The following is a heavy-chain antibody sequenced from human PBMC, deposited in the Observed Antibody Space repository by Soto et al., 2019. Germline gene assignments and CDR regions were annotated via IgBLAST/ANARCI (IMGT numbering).Heavy chain of an antibody. CDR2: IYWDDDK. J-gene: IGHJ4*02. D-gene: IGHD3-10*01. Sequence: QITLKESGPTLVKPTQTLTLTCTFSGFSLSTSRVGVGGIRQPPGKALEWLALIYWDDDKRYSPSLKNRLTITKNTSKNQVVLTMTNADPVDTATYYCVHTSGSGNSACFDYWGQGTLVTVSS. CDR1: GFSLSTSRVG. V-gene: IGHV2-5*02. CDR3: VHTSGSGNSACFDY.